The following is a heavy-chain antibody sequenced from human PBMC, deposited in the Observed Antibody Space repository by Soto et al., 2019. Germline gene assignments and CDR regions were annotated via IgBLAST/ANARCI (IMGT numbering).Heavy chain of an antibody. Sequence: SETLYLTCSVSDWSFSSAGYSWTWFRQPPGQGFEWMGYISKSGSTHYNPSLRNRLTMSIYTSKKQFSLSLTSVIAADTAVYYCARVEHPFYGAGAAVEHLLYWGHGALVTVSS. CDR2: ISKSGST. D-gene: IGHD3-10*01. CDR3: ARVEHPFYGAGAAVEHLLY. CDR1: DWSFSSAGYS. V-gene: IGHV4-30-2*01. J-gene: IGHJ1*01.